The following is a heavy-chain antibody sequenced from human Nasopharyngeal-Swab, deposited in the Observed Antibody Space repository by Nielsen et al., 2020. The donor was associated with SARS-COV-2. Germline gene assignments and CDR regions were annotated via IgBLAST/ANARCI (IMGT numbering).Heavy chain of an antibody. CDR1: GFISSASA. CDR2: IGDKDHNYAT. J-gene: IGHJ4*02. Sequence: GGSLRLPCAASGFISSASAIHWVRQAPGKGREWVGRIGDKDHNYATTYGASVQGRFPISRDDSKNTAFLQMDGLKTEDTALYYCTTDFYFDYWGQGALVTVSS. CDR3: TTDFYFDY. V-gene: IGHV3-73*01.